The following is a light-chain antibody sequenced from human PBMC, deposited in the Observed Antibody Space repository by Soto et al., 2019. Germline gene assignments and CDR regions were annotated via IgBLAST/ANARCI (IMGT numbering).Light chain of an antibody. CDR2: ENN. CDR3: AAWDKSLSGGV. J-gene: IGLJ2*01. CDR1: SSNIGSDY. V-gene: IGLV1-51*02. Sequence: QSVLTQPPSVSAAPGQKVTISCSGSSSNIGSDYVSWYQQLPGTAPKLLIYENNKRPSGIPDRFSGSKSGTSATLGITGLQTGDEADYYCAAWDKSLSGGVFGGGTKL.